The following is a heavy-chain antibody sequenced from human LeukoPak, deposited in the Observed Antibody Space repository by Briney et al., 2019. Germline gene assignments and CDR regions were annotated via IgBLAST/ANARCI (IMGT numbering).Heavy chain of an antibody. CDR3: AKDPPFCWSDSDYFDS. CDR2: ISGRGDST. V-gene: IGHV3-23*01. J-gene: IGHJ4*02. CDR1: GFTFRRYA. Sequence: GGSLRLSCAASGFTFRRYAMNWVRQAPGKGLEWVSAISGRGDSTFYAESVKGRFTISRDNSNNTLNLQMNSLKAGDTAVYYCAKDPPFCWSDSDYFDSWGQGTLVTVAS. D-gene: IGHD3-3*01.